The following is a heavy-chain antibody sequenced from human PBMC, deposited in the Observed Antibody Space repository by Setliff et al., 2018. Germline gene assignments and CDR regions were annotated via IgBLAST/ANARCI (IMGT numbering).Heavy chain of an antibody. Sequence: ASVKVSCKASGFTFINYYMHWLRQAPGQGLEWLGIISPGGGATTYAQKFQGRVILARDTSTSTVYMELGALKSDDTAVYYCARAGSAPARRKGAFEYWGQGTLVTVSS. CDR3: ARAGSAPARRKGAFEY. J-gene: IGHJ4*02. CDR2: ISPGGGAT. D-gene: IGHD6-13*01. V-gene: IGHV1-46*01. CDR1: GFTFINYY.